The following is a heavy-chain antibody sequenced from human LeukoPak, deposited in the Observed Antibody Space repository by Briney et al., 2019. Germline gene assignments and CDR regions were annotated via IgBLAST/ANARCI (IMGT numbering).Heavy chain of an antibody. CDR1: GFTFSSSA. CDR3: AGGGYSSGWRPYYFDY. D-gene: IGHD6-19*01. Sequence: GGSLRLSCAASGFTFSSSAMSWVRQAPGKGLEWVSAISNNGGYTYYADSVKGRFTISRDNSKNTLYLQMNSLRAEDTAVYYCAGGGYSSGWRPYYFDYWGQGTLVTVSS. CDR2: ISNNGGYT. J-gene: IGHJ4*02. V-gene: IGHV3-23*01.